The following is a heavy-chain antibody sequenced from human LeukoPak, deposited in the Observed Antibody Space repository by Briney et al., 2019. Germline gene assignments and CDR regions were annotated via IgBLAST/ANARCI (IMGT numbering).Heavy chain of an antibody. D-gene: IGHD6-19*01. J-gene: IGHJ4*02. CDR1: GGSFSGYY. Sequence: TSETLSLTCAVYGGSFSGYYWSWIRQPPGKGLEWIGEINHSGSTNYNPSLKSGVTISVDTSKNQFSLKLSSVTAADTAVYYCARASGWYRRYFDYWGQGTLVTVSS. V-gene: IGHV4-34*01. CDR3: ARASGWYRRYFDY. CDR2: INHSGST.